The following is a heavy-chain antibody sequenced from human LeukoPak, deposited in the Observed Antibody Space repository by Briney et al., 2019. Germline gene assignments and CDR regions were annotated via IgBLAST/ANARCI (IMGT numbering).Heavy chain of an antibody. Sequence: GSLRLSCAASGFTFSSYEMNWVRQAPGKGLEWIGEIYHRGNAHYNPSLNSRVTMSVDTSTNQFSLRVNSVTAADTAVYYCARAFYPPDFGFGRAPYYFDKWGRGTLVTVSS. V-gene: IGHV4-34*01. CDR3: ARAFYPPDFGFGRAPYYFDK. CDR1: GFTFSSYE. CDR2: IYHRGNA. J-gene: IGHJ4*02. D-gene: IGHD3-16*01.